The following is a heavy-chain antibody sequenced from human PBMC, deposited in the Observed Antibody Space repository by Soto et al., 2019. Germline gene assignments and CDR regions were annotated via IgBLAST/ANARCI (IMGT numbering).Heavy chain of an antibody. CDR2: IYHSGST. CDR3: ARDPGL. J-gene: IGHJ2*01. CDR1: GGSISSGGFY. V-gene: IGHV4-30-2*01. Sequence: QLQLRESGSGLVKPSQTLSLTFAVSGGSISSGGFYWRWIRPPPGKGLEWLGYIYHSGSTYYNPSLKKRVTISVDRSKHQFPQKLSSGTAADTAVYYCARDPGLWGWAHWSLSHQ.